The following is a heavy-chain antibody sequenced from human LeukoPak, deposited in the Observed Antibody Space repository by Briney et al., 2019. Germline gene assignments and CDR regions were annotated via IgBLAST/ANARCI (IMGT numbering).Heavy chain of an antibody. Sequence: SETLSLTCTVSGGSISSYYWSWIRQPPGKGLEWIGYIYYSGSTYYNPSLKSRVTISVDTSKNQFSLKLSSVTAADTAVYYCAGEGYCTNGVCYGEAFDIWGQGTMVTVSS. CDR3: AGEGYCTNGVCYGEAFDI. V-gene: IGHV4-59*06. J-gene: IGHJ3*02. D-gene: IGHD2-8*01. CDR2: IYYSGST. CDR1: GGSISSYY.